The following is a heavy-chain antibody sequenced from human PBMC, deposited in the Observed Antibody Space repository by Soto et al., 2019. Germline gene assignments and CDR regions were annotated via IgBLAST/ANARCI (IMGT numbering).Heavy chain of an antibody. CDR1: GYTFTGYY. V-gene: IGHV1-2*02. D-gene: IGHD2-15*01. CDR2: INPNTGGT. J-gene: IGHJ4*02. Sequence: QVQLVQSGAEVKKPGASVKVSCKASGYTFTGYYMHWVRQAPGQGLEWMGWINPNTGGTNYAQKVQGRVTMTTDTSISTAYMELSRLRSDDTAVYYCARVNVVVVAATREYYFDYWGQGTLVTVSS. CDR3: ARVNVVVVAATREYYFDY.